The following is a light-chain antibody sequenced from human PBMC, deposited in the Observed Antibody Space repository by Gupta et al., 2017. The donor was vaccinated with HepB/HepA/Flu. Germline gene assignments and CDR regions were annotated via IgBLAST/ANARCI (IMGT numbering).Light chain of an antibody. Sequence: QSALTQPASVSGSPGQSITISCTGTNSDIGNYNYVSWYQQHPDKAPQFIIYAVNNRPSGVSTRFSGSKSGNTASLTISGLQAEDEAHYYCSSYTTTTTWVFGGGTKVTVL. CDR1: NSDIGNYNY. CDR2: AVN. CDR3: SSYTTTTTWV. V-gene: IGLV2-14*03. J-gene: IGLJ3*02.